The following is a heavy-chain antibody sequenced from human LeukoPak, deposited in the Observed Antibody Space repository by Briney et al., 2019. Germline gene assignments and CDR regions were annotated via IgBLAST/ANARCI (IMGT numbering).Heavy chain of an antibody. D-gene: IGHD1-26*01. CDR3: AREERATSYFDY. V-gene: IGHV3-53*01. CDR1: GLTVSSNY. J-gene: IGHJ4*02. CDR2: IYSGGST. Sequence: GGSLRLSCAGSGLTVSSNYMSWVRQAPGKGLEWVSVIYSGGSTYYADSVKGRFTISRDNSKNTLYLQMNSLRAGDTAVYYCAREERATSYFDYWGQGTLVTVSS.